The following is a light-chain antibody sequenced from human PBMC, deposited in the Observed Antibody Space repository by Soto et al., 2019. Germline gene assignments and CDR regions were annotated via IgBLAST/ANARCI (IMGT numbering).Light chain of an antibody. CDR2: DVS. CDR1: SSDVGGYKY. V-gene: IGLV2-14*01. Sequence: QSALTQPASVSGSPGQSITISCTGTSSDVGGYKYVSWYQQHPGKAPKLMIYDVSNRPSGVSNRFSGSKSGNTASLTISGLQAEDEADYYCSSYTSGSTRVFGTGTKVTVL. CDR3: SSYTSGSTRV. J-gene: IGLJ1*01.